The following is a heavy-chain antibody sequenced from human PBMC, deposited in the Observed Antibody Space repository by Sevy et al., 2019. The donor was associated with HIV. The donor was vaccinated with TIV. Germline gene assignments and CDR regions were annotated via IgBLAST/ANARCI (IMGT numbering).Heavy chain of an antibody. CDR2: IWYDGGKK. J-gene: IGHJ4*02. CDR1: AFTFSAYG. V-gene: IGHV3-33*01. CDR3: VREGVPAAIGFDY. D-gene: IGHD2-2*01. Sequence: GGSPRLSCATSAFTFSAYGMHWVRQAPGKGLEWVSTIWYDGGKKYYADSVKGRFTISRDNSKNTLYLQMNSLRAEDTAVYYCVREGVPAAIGFDYWGQGTLVTVSS.